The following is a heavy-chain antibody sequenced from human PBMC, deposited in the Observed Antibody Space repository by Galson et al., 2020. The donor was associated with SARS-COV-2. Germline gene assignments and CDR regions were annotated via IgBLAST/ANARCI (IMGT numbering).Heavy chain of an antibody. CDR1: GFTFSSYS. CDR3: ARDASWAMFAMDV. V-gene: IGHV3-21*01. D-gene: IGHD3-10*02. CDR2: ISSSSDYI. Sequence: WGSLRLSCAVSGFTFSSYSMNWVRQAPGKGLEWVSSISSSSDYIYNADSVKGRFTISRDNGKNSLYLQMNSLRAEDTAVYYCARDASWAMFAMDVWGQGTTVTVSS. J-gene: IGHJ6*02.